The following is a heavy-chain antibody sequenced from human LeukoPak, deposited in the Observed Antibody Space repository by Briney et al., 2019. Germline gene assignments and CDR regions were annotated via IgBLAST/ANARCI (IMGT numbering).Heavy chain of an antibody. CDR1: GFTFSSYA. V-gene: IGHV3-30-3*01. CDR2: ISYDGSNK. J-gene: IGHJ4*02. Sequence: PGGSLRPSCAASGFTFSSYAMHWVRQAPGKGLEWVAVISYDGSNKYYADSVKGRFTISRDNAKNSLYLQMNSLRAEDTAVYYCASGDGGSYSYWGQGTLVTVSS. CDR3: ASGDGGSYSY. D-gene: IGHD1-26*01.